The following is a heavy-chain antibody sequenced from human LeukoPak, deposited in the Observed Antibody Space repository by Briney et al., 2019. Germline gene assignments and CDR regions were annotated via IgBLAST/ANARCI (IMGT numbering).Heavy chain of an antibody. CDR3: ARDPRGRPYDY. D-gene: IGHD2-15*01. Sequence: PGGSLRPSCAASGFTFSSYWMSWVRQAPGKGLEWVANIKQDGSEKYYVDSVKGRFTISRDNAKNSLYLQMNSLRAEDTAVYYCARDPRGRPYDYWGQGTLVTVSS. CDR1: GFTFSSYW. CDR2: IKQDGSEK. J-gene: IGHJ4*02. V-gene: IGHV3-7*01.